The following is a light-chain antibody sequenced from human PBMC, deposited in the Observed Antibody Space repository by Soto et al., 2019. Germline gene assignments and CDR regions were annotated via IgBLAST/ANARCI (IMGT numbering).Light chain of an antibody. Sequence: EIVLTQSPATLSLSPGERATLSCRASQSVSSNFFAWYQQKPGQAPRLLIYGVSSRATGIPDRFSGSGSETDFTLTINRLEPEDVAIYYCEHYGSSPRSFGQGTKLEIK. J-gene: IGKJ2*01. CDR3: EHYGSSPRS. CDR2: GVS. CDR1: QSVSSNF. V-gene: IGKV3-20*01.